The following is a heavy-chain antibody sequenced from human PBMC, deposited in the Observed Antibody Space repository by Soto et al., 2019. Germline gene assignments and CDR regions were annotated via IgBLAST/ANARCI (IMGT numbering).Heavy chain of an antibody. CDR1: GYTFTGHY. CDR3: AREAYYDISNYFDY. D-gene: IGHD3-22*01. V-gene: IGHV1-2*02. Sequence: ASVKVSCKASGYTFTGHYIHWVRQAPGQGLEWMGWINPNSGGTNYAQKFQGRVTMTRDTSISTVYMELRRLGSDDTAVFYCAREAYYDISNYFDYWGQGTPVTVS. CDR2: INPNSGGT. J-gene: IGHJ4*02.